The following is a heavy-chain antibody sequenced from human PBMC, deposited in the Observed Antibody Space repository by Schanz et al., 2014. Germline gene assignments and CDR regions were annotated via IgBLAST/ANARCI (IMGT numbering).Heavy chain of an antibody. J-gene: IGHJ4*02. D-gene: IGHD6-19*01. CDR2: INTNTANP. CDR3: TTETIAMAGTFSI. Sequence: QVHLVQSESELKNPGASVKVSCKTSGYSFSTYAMNWVRQAPGQGLEWMGWINTNTANPTYAQGFTGRFVFSLDTSVSTAYLQISSLKAEDTAAYYCTTETIAMAGTFSIWGQGTLVTVSS. V-gene: IGHV7-4-1*02. CDR1: GYSFSTYA.